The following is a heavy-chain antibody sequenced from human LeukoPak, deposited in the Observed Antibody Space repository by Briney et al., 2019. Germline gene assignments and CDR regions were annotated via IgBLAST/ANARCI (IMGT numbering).Heavy chain of an antibody. J-gene: IGHJ4*02. D-gene: IGHD2-2*01. Sequence: GGSLRLSCAPSGFTFSSYGMHWVRQAPGKGLEWVAFIQYDGSNKYYADSVKGRFTISRDNSKNTLYLQMNSLRAEDTAVYYCAKEGYCIITSCPHFDYWGQGTLVTVSS. CDR2: IQYDGSNK. CDR3: AKEGYCIITSCPHFDY. CDR1: GFTFSSYG. V-gene: IGHV3-30*02.